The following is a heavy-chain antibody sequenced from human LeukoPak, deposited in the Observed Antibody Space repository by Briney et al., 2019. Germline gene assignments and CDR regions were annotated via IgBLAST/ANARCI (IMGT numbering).Heavy chain of an antibody. J-gene: IGHJ6*03. D-gene: IGHD3-10*01. CDR3: ARGSYYYGSGSYAQVYYYYYMDV. Sequence: PSETLSLTCVVYGGSFSGYYWSWIRQPPGKGLEWIGEINHSGSTNYNPSLKSRVTISVDTSKNQFSLKLSSVTAADTAVYYCARGSYYYGSGSYAQVYYYYYMDVWGKGTTVTISS. V-gene: IGHV4-34*01. CDR1: GGSFSGYY. CDR2: INHSGST.